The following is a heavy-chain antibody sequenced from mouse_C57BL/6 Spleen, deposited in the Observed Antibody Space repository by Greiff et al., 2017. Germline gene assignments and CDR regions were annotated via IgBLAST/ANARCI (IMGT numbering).Heavy chain of an antibody. D-gene: IGHD1-1*01. CDR1: GYTFTSYW. CDR3: APSLTTVVERAFDY. V-gene: IGHV1-55*01. Sequence: QVQLQQPGAELVKPGASVKMSCKASGYTFTSYWITWVKQRPGQGLEWIGDIYPGSGSTNYNEKFKSKATLTVDTSSSTAYLQLSSLTSEDSAVYYCAPSLTTVVERAFDYWGQGTTLTVSS. J-gene: IGHJ2*01. CDR2: IYPGSGST.